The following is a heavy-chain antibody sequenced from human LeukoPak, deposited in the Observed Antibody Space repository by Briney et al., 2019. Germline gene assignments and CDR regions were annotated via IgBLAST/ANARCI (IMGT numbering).Heavy chain of an antibody. D-gene: IGHD2-21*02. CDR2: IYYSGST. V-gene: IGHV4-34*01. CDR3: ARHVSSDLRIVVVTSDWYFDR. CDR1: GGSFSGYY. Sequence: PSETLSLTCAVYGGSFSGYYWSWIRQPPGKGLEWIGTIYYSGSTYYNPSLKSRVTIPADTSKNQFSLNLSSVTAADTGVYYCARHVSSDLRIVVVTSDWYFDRWGRGTLVTVSS. J-gene: IGHJ2*01.